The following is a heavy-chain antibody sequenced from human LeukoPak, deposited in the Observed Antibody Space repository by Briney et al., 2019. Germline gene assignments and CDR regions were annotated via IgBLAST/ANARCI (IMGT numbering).Heavy chain of an antibody. CDR3: ARQQLVPYNWFDP. CDR2: IYYSGST. Sequence: SETLSLTCTVSGGSISSYYWSWIRQPPGKGLEWIGYIYYSGSTNYNPSRKSRVTISVDTSKNQFSLKLSSVTAADTAVYYCARQQLVPYNWFDPWGQGTLVTVSS. CDR1: GGSISSYY. V-gene: IGHV4-59*08. J-gene: IGHJ5*02. D-gene: IGHD6-13*01.